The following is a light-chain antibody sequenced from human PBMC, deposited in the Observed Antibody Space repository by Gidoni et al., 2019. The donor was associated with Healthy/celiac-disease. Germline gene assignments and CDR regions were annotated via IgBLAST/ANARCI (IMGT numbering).Light chain of an antibody. J-gene: IGKJ2*01. CDR1: QGISNY. CDR2: AAS. V-gene: IGKV1-27*01. CDR3: QKYNSAPHT. Sequence: DIQMTQSPSSLSASVGDRVTITGRASQGISNYLAWYQQKPGKVPKLLIYAASTLQSGVPSRFSGSGSGTDFTLTISSLQPEDVATYYCQKYNSAPHTFGQGTKLEIK.